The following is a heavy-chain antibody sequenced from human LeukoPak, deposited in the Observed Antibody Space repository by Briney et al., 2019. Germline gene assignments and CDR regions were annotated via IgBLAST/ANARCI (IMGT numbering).Heavy chain of an antibody. Sequence: SETLSLTCTVSGGSINNYYWSWIRQPAGKGLEWIGRLHTSGSTNYNPSLQSRVTTSLDTSKNQFSLRLSSVTAADTAVYYCARTYDFWSASIYYFDYWGQGTLVTVSS. CDR1: GGSINNYY. CDR2: LHTSGST. V-gene: IGHV4-4*07. D-gene: IGHD3-3*01. J-gene: IGHJ4*02. CDR3: ARTYDFWSASIYYFDY.